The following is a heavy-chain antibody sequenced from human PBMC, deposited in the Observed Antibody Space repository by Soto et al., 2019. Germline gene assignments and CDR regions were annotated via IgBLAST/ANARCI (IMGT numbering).Heavy chain of an antibody. D-gene: IGHD6-6*01. CDR2: ISYDGSNQ. J-gene: IGHJ6*02. CDR1: GFTFSRYG. V-gene: IGHV3-30*18. CDR3: AKDVEALARVGGMDV. Sequence: PGGSLRLSSAASGFTFSRYGMHWVRQAPGKGLEWVAVISYDGSNQYYADSVKGRFTISRDNSKNTLYLQMNSLRAEDTAVYYCAKDVEALARVGGMDVWGQGTTVTVSS.